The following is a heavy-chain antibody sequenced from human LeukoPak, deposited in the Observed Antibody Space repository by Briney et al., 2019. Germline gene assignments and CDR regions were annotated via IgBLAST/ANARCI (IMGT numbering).Heavy chain of an antibody. CDR3: ARGSSGWSSFDY. CDR1: GYTFTGYY. V-gene: IGHV1-2*02. D-gene: IGHD6-19*01. Sequence: ASVKVSCKASGYTFTGYYMHWVLQAPGQGLEWMGWINPNSGGTNYAQKFQGRVTMTRDTSISTAYMELSRLRSDDTAVYYCARGSSGWSSFDYWGQGTLVTVAS. J-gene: IGHJ4*02. CDR2: INPNSGGT.